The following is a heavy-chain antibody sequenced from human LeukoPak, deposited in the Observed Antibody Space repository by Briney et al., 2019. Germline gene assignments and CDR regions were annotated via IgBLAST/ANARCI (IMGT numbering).Heavy chain of an antibody. Sequence: SETLSLTCTVSGGSISSGGYYWSWIRQPAGKGLEWIGRIYTSGSTNYNPSLKSRVTMSVDTSKNQFSLKLSSVTAADTAVYCCARDQGYDFWSGSSDAFDIWGQGTMVTVSS. V-gene: IGHV4-61*02. CDR1: GGSISSGGYY. J-gene: IGHJ3*02. CDR2: IYTSGST. D-gene: IGHD3-3*01. CDR3: ARDQGYDFWSGSSDAFDI.